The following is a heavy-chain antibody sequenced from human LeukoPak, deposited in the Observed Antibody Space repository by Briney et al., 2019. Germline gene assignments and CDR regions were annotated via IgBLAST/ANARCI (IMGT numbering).Heavy chain of an antibody. CDR3: ARLSVRKVVTAILPLWY. V-gene: IGHV4-39*01. CDR2: IYYSRST. Sequence: SETLSLTCTVSGGSISSSGYYWGWIRQPPGKGLECIGSIYYSRSTYYNPSLKSRVTISVDTSKNQFSLKLSSVTAADTAVYYCARLSVRKVVTAILPLWYWGQGTLVTVSS. CDR1: GGSISSSGYY. J-gene: IGHJ4*02. D-gene: IGHD2-21*02.